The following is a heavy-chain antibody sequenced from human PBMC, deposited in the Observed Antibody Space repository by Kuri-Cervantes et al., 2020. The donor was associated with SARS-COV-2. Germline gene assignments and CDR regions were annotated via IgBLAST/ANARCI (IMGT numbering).Heavy chain of an antibody. CDR1: GFTFSSYS. V-gene: IGHV3-48*01. CDR2: ISSSSSTI. CDR3: ARDLRTAVAGSNFDY. Sequence: GGSLRLSCAASGFTFSSYSMNWVRQAPGKGLEWVSYISSSSSTIYYADSVKGRFTISRDNSKNTLYLQMNSLRAEDTAVYYCARDLRTAVAGSNFDYWGQGTLVTVSS. J-gene: IGHJ4*02. D-gene: IGHD6-19*01.